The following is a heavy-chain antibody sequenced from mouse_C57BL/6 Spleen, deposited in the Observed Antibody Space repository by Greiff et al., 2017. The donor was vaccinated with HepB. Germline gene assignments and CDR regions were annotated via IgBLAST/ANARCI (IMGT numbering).Heavy chain of an antibody. V-gene: IGHV1-4*01. CDR2: INPSSGYT. D-gene: IGHD1-1*01. CDR1: GYTFTSYT. CDR3: ARSYGRSYAMDY. J-gene: IGHJ4*01. Sequence: VQRVESGAELARPGASVKMSCKASGYTFTSYTMYWVKQRPGQGLEWIGYINPSSGYTKYNQKFKDKATLTADKSSSTAYMQLSSLTSDDSAVYYCARSYGRSYAMDYWGQGTSVTVSS.